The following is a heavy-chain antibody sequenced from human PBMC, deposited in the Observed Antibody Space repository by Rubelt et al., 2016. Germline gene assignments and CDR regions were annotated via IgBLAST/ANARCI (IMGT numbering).Heavy chain of an antibody. D-gene: IGHD6-13*01. Sequence: VQLVESGGGLVQPGGSLRLSCAASGFTFSSYGMHWVRQAPGKGLEWVAFIRYDGSNKYYADSVKGRFTISRDNAKNSLYLQMNSLRAEDTAVYYCARDLGSDSSSFGAFDIWAQGTMVTVSS. J-gene: IGHJ3*02. CDR2: IRYDGSNK. CDR1: GFTFSSYG. CDR3: ARDLGSDSSSFGAFDI. V-gene: IGHV3-30*02.